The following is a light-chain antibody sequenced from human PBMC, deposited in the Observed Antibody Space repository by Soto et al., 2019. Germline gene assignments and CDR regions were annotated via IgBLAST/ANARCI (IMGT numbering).Light chain of an antibody. J-gene: IGLJ1*01. V-gene: IGLV2-14*01. CDR3: SSFSSSTTLYV. CDR2: EVS. CDR1: SSDVGGYKY. Sequence: QSALTQPASVSGSPGQSITISCPGTSSDVGGYKYVSWYQHHADKAPKLMIYEVSNRPSGVSNRFSGSKSGNTASLTIYGLQAEDEADYYCSSFSSSTTLYVFGTGAKVTVL.